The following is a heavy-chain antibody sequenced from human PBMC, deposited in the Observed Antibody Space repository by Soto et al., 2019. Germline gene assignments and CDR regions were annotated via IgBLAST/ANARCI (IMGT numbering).Heavy chain of an antibody. V-gene: IGHV3-15*02. CDR1: GFTFTNAW. Sequence: EVQLVESGGTLLKPGGSLRLSCAASGFTFTNAWMHWVRQAPGKGLEWVGRIKSQTDGATTDYAAPVKGRFTISRDDSKDTLYLQLNCLNTEDTAVYYCATEFDHWGPGTLVTVSS. J-gene: IGHJ5*02. CDR2: IKSQTDGATT. CDR3: ATEFDH.